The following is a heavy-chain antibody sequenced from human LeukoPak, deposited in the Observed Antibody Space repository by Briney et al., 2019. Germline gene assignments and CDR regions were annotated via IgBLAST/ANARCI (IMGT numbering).Heavy chain of an antibody. CDR2: ISWNSGSI. V-gene: IGHV3-9*01. J-gene: IGHJ4*02. CDR1: GFTFDDYA. Sequence: PGRSLRLSCAASGFTFDDYAMHWVRQAPGKGLEWVSGISWNSGSIGYADSVKGRFTISRDNAKNTLYLQMNSLRAEDTAVYYCARGPWGGSGFDYWGQGTLVTVSS. D-gene: IGHD3-10*01. CDR3: ARGPWGGSGFDY.